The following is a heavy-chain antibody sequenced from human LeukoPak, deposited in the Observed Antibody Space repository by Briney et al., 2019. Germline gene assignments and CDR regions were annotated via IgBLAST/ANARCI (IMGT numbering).Heavy chain of an antibody. CDR2: IKQDGSEK. Sequence: GGSLTLSCAASGFTFSSYWMSWVRQATGKGLEWVANIKQDGSEKYYVDSVKGRFTISRDNAKNSLYLHMNSLRAEDTAVYYCARVRASSGWYFYYYGMDVWGQGTTVSVFS. CDR3: ARVRASSGWYFYYYGMDV. J-gene: IGHJ6*02. D-gene: IGHD6-19*01. CDR1: GFTFSSYW. V-gene: IGHV3-7*01.